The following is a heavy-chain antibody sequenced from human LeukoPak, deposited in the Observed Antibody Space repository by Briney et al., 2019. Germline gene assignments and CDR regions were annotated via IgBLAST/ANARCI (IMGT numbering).Heavy chain of an antibody. J-gene: IGHJ4*02. D-gene: IGHD3-22*01. V-gene: IGHV3-33*06. CDR2: IWYDGSNK. Sequence: GGSLRLSCAASGFTFTNCGMHWVRQVPGKGLEWVAVIWYDGSNKYYADSVKGRFTISRDNFKNTLYLQMNSLRAEDTAVYYCAKDPYYYDSSGYFDYWGQGTLVTVSS. CDR1: GFTFTNCG. CDR3: AKDPYYYDSSGYFDY.